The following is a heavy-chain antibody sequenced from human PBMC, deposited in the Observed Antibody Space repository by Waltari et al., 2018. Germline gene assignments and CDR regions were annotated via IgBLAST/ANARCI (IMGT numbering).Heavy chain of an antibody. CDR1: GDSMSTTDC. CDR3: ARDRGRGLYLDS. V-gene: IGHV4-4*02. CDR2: VRGEGKT. Sequence: QLRLQESGPGLVKPSGTLSLTCTVSGDSMSTTDCWSWVRQPPGKGLGWTGQVRGEGKTNYHPSLASRVTVSLDTYNKQFSLRVTSATAADTAVYYCARDRGRGLYLDSWGPGTLVTVSP. D-gene: IGHD2-15*01. J-gene: IGHJ4*02.